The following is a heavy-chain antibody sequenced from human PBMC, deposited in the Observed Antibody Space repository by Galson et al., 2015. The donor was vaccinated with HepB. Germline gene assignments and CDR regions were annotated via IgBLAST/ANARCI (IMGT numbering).Heavy chain of an antibody. D-gene: IGHD3-9*01. V-gene: IGHV2-5*02. CDR3: AHRRYDILTGYQVFDY. J-gene: IGHJ4*02. Sequence: PALVKPTQTLTLTCTFSGFSLSTSGVGVGWIRQPPGKALEWLALIYWDDDKRYSPSLKSRLTITKDTSKNQVVLTMTNMDPVDTATYYCAHRRYDILTGYQVFDYWGQGTLVTVSS. CDR2: IYWDDDK. CDR1: GFSLSTSGVG.